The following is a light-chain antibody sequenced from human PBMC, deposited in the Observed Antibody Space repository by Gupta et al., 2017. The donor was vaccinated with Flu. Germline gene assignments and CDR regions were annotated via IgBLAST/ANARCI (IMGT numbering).Light chain of an antibody. Sequence: PVTPGEPASISCRSSQSLLHSNGYNYLDWYLQKPGQSPEPLIYLGSNRASGVPDRFSGSGSGTDFTLKISRGEAEDVGVYYCMQALQTPLTFGGGTKVEIK. V-gene: IGKV2-28*01. J-gene: IGKJ4*01. CDR1: QSLLHSNGYNY. CDR2: LGS. CDR3: MQALQTPLT.